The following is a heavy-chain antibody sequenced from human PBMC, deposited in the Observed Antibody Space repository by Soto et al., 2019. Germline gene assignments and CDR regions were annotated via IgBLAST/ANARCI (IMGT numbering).Heavy chain of an antibody. D-gene: IGHD2-2*01. CDR2: ISGSGGST. CDR3: SKNGLTRYCSSTSCYVFFDY. Sequence: GSLRLSCAASGFTFSSYAMSWVRQAPGKGLEWVSAISGSGGSTYYADSVKGRFTISRDNSKNTLYLQMNSLRAEDTAVYYCSKNGLTRYCSSTSCYVFFDYWGQGTLVTVSS. J-gene: IGHJ4*02. V-gene: IGHV3-23*01. CDR1: GFTFSSYA.